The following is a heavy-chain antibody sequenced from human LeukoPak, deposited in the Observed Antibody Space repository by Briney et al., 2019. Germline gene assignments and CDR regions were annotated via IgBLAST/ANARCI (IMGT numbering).Heavy chain of an antibody. CDR2: IYYSGSN. CDR1: GRSISSYY. CDR3: ARDSPIAAAGFFHAFDI. J-gene: IGHJ3*02. Sequence: SETLSLTCTVSGRSISSYYWSWLRQPPGKGLEWIGYIYYSGSNNYNPSLKSRVTISVDTSKNQFSLKLSSVTAADTAVYYCARDSPIAAAGFFHAFDIWGQGTMVTVSS. D-gene: IGHD6-13*01. V-gene: IGHV4-59*01.